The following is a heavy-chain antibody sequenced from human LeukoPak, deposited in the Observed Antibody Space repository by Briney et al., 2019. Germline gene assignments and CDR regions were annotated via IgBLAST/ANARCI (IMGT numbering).Heavy chain of an antibody. CDR2: IYYSGST. V-gene: IGHV4-31*03. J-gene: IGHJ6*02. CDR1: GGSISSGGYY. CDR3: ARVERSHYSNYGPYYYYGMDA. Sequence: SETLSLTCTVSGGSISSGGYYWSWIRQHPGKGLEWIGYIYYSGSTYYNPSLKSRVTISVDTSKNQFSLKLSSVTAADTAVYYCARVERSHYSNYGPYYYYGMDAWGQGTTVTVSS. D-gene: IGHD4-11*01.